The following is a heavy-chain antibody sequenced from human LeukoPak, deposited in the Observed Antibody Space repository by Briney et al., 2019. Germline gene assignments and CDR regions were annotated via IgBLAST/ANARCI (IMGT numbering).Heavy chain of an antibody. V-gene: IGHV4-34*01. J-gene: IGHJ6*03. D-gene: IGHD4-11*01. CDR2: INHSGST. Sequence: PSETLSLTCAVYGGSFSGYYWSWIRQPPGKGLEWVGEINHSGSTNYNPSLKRRVTISGSTSNNQFFLKLRSVAAADTAVYYCARGNSRGDYYYLDVWGKGTPVTVSS. CDR3: ARGNSRGDYYYLDV. CDR1: GGSFSGYY.